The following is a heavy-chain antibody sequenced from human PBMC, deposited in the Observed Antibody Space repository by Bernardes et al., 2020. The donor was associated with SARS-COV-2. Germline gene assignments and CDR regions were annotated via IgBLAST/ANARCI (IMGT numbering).Heavy chain of an antibody. D-gene: IGHD3-3*01. CDR2: IRGSGNTT. CDR1: GLTFTKYD. J-gene: IGHJ4*02. CDR3: AKDDDRPLFGAPGFDS. V-gene: IGHV3-23*01. Sequence: GGSLRLSCAASGLTFTKYDMSWVRQAPGKGLEWVSGIRGSGNTTYYADSVKGRFTISRDNSKNTLFLQMDSLRAEDTAVYYCAKDDDRPLFGAPGFDSWGQGTLVTVSS.